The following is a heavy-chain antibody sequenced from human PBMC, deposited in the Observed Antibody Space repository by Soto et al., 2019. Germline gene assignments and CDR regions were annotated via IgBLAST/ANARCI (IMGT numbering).Heavy chain of an antibody. Sequence: VQVVQSGAEVKKPGSSVKVSCRTSGGSFNNYAISWVRQAPGHGLEWMGGLIPIFGNPNYAQKFQDRVTISADEFSNTGYMELTRLISEDTAVYYCARSSEVRESPVYVMDVGGLGTTVIVSS. CDR3: ARSSEVRESPVYVMDV. CDR2: LIPIFGNP. D-gene: IGHD3-10*01. V-gene: IGHV1-69*01. CDR1: GGSFNNYA. J-gene: IGHJ6*02.